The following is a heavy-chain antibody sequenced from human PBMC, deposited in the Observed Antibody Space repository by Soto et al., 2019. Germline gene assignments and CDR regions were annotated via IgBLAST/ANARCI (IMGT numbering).Heavy chain of an antibody. D-gene: IGHD6-19*01. CDR1: GFTFSSYG. V-gene: IGHV3-30*18. J-gene: IGHJ4*02. CDR2: ISYDGSNK. Sequence: QVQLVESGGGVVQPGRSLRLSCAASGFTFSSYGMHWVRQAPGKGLEWVAVISYDGSNKYYADSVKGRFTISRDNSKNTLYLQMNSLRAEDTAVYYCAKDEGRGYSSGWPSGYWGQGTLVTVSS. CDR3: AKDEGRGYSSGWPSGY.